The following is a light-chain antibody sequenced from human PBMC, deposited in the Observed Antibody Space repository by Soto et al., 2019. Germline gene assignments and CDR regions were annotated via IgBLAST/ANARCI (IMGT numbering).Light chain of an antibody. CDR2: AAS. Sequence: EIVLTQSPATLSLSPGARATLPCRASQRLSSYLAWYQQKPGQAPRLLIYAASNRATGIPARFSGSGSGTAFTLTISSLDPEDCAVYFCQQHRNCPSTFGGGTKVEI. CDR1: QRLSSY. CDR3: QQHRNCPST. J-gene: IGKJ4*01. V-gene: IGKV3-11*01.